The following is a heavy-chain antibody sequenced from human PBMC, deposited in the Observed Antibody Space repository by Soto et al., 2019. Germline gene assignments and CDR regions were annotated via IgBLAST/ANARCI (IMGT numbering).Heavy chain of an antibody. CDR3: AREVDSIAALYFDY. CDR1: GYTFTGYY. D-gene: IGHD6-6*01. CDR2: INPNSGGT. Sequence: ASVKVSCKASGYTFTGYYMHWVRQAPGQGLEWMGWINPNSGGTNYAQKFQSRVTMTRDTSISTAYMELSRLRSDDTAVYYCAREVDSIAALYFDYWGQGTLVTVSS. J-gene: IGHJ4*02. V-gene: IGHV1-2*02.